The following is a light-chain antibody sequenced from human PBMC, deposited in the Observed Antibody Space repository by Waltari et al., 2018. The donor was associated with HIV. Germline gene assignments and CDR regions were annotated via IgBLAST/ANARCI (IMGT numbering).Light chain of an antibody. Sequence: EMVMTQSPATLSVSAGERANRSCRASQSVSSNLACYQQKPGQAPWLLIYDASTRATGIPARFSGSGSGTEFTLTISSLQSEDSAVYYCQQYNNWYTFAQGTKLEIK. V-gene: IGKV3D-15*01. J-gene: IGKJ2*01. CDR1: QSVSSN. CDR3: QQYNNWYT. CDR2: DAS.